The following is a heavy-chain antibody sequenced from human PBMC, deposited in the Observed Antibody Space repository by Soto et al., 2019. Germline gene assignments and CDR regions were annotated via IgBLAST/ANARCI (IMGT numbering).Heavy chain of an antibody. J-gene: IGHJ4*02. CDR3: ARHFSVDYFDH. V-gene: IGHV4-39*01. Sequence: SETPSLTCSLSRGSIGRGTYYWFGIRHYPGKGLEWIGNIYYSGSTQYNPSLKSRITISVDTSKNQFSLKLRSVTAADTAVYNCARHFSVDYFDHWGQGALVT. CDR2: IYYSGST. CDR1: RGSIGRGTYY.